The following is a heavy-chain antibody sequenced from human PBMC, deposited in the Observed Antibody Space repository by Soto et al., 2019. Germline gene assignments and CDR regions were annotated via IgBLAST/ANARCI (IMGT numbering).Heavy chain of an antibody. J-gene: IGHJ4*02. D-gene: IGHD4-17*01. CDR3: ARAPYGDYVRLDY. Sequence: SETLSLTCTVSGGSISSYYWSWIRQPPGKGLEWIGYIYYSGSTNYNPSLKSRVTISVDTSKNQFSLKLSSVTAADTAVYYCARAPYGDYVRLDYWGQGTLVTVSS. V-gene: IGHV4-59*01. CDR1: GGSISSYY. CDR2: IYYSGST.